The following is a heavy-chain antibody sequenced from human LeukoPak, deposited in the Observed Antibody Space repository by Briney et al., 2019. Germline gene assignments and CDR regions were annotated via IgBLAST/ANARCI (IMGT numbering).Heavy chain of an antibody. V-gene: IGHV3-21*01. CDR3: ARDFGITMVRGVITPSWFDP. CDR2: ISSSSSYI. D-gene: IGHD3-10*01. CDR1: GFTFSSYS. Sequence: PGGSLRLSCAASGFTFSSYSMNWVRQAPGKGLEWVSSISSSSSYIYYADSVKGRFTISRDNAKNSLYLQMNSLRAEDTAVYYCARDFGITMVRGVITPSWFDPWGQGTLVTVSS. J-gene: IGHJ5*02.